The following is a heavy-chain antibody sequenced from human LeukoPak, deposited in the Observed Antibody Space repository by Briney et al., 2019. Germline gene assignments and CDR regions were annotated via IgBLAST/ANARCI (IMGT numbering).Heavy chain of an antibody. V-gene: IGHV4-39*07. CDR1: GGSISSSNYY. Sequence: SETVSLTCTVSGGSISSSNYYWGWIRQPPGKGLEWIGSIYYSGSTYYNPSLKSRVTTSVDTSKNQFSLKLSSVTAADTAVYYCARVWITMVRGVINGFDYWGQGTLVTVSS. J-gene: IGHJ4*02. CDR2: IYYSGST. D-gene: IGHD3-10*01. CDR3: ARVWITMVRGVINGFDY.